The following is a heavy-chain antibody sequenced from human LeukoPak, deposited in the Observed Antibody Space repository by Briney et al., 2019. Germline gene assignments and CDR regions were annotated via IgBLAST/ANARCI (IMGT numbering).Heavy chain of an antibody. D-gene: IGHD5-24*01. CDR3: ARDGDGYNFDY. Sequence: PGGSLRLSCAASGFAFSNYWMHWVRRVPGKGLVWVSRITRDGSGANYADSVKGRFTISRDNARSTLYLQMNSLRAEDTAVYYCARDGDGYNFDYWGQGALVIVSS. J-gene: IGHJ4*02. V-gene: IGHV3-74*01. CDR1: GFAFSNYW. CDR2: ITRDGSGA.